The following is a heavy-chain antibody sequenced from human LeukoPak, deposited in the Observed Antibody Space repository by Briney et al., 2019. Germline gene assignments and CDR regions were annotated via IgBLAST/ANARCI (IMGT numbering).Heavy chain of an antibody. J-gene: IGHJ4*02. Sequence: PSETLSLTCTVSGGSISSYYWSWIRQPAGKGLEWIGRIYTSGSTNYNPSLKSRVTMSVDTSKNQFSLKLSSVTAADTAVYYCARSTSYYDSSGYSKTEYYFDYWGQGTLVTVSS. D-gene: IGHD3-22*01. CDR2: IYTSGST. CDR3: ARSTSYYDSSGYSKTEYYFDY. CDR1: GGSISSYY. V-gene: IGHV4-4*07.